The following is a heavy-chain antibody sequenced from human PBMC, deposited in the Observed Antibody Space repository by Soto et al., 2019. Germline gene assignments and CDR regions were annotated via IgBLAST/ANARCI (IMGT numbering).Heavy chain of an antibody. Sequence: TGGSLRLSCAASGFTFSSYEMNWVRQAPGKGLEWVSYISSSGSTIYYADSVKGRFTISRDNAKNSLYLQMNSLRAEDTAVYYCAREEYYYDSSGSYYFDYWGQGTLVTVSS. V-gene: IGHV3-48*03. CDR2: ISSSGSTI. CDR1: GFTFSSYE. CDR3: AREEYYYDSSGSYYFDY. J-gene: IGHJ4*02. D-gene: IGHD3-22*01.